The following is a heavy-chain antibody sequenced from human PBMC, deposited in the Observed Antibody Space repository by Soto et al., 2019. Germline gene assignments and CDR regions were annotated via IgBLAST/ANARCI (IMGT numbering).Heavy chain of an antibody. CDR1: GVTFSSYL. J-gene: IGHJ4*02. CDR3: ARDHSSSPV. D-gene: IGHD6-6*01. V-gene: IGHV3-74*01. Sequence: GGSMILSCAAAGVTFSSYLMHWVRQAPGKGLVWVSRINSDGSSTSYADSVKGRFTISRDNAKNTLYLQMNSLRAEDTAVYYCARDHSSSPVWGQGTLVTVSS. CDR2: INSDGSST.